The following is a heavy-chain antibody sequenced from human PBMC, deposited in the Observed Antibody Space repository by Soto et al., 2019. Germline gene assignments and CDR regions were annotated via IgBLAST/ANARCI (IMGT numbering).Heavy chain of an antibody. CDR1: GYPFISND. J-gene: IGHJ5*02. CDR3: ARGGVVVVVAATDWFDP. D-gene: IGHD2-15*01. Sequence: ASVKVSCKASGYPFISNDITWVRQAPGQGLEWMGLMNCNSGDTGYAQKFQGRVNMTRNTSTSTAYMELSSLTSEDTAVYYCARGGVVVVVAATDWFDPWGQGTLVTVSS. V-gene: IGHV1-8*01. CDR2: MNCNSGDT.